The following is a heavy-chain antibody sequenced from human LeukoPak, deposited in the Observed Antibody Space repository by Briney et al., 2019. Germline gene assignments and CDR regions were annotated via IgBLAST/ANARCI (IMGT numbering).Heavy chain of an antibody. J-gene: IGHJ5*02. V-gene: IGHV1-8*01. CDR1: GYTFTSYD. CDR2: MNPNSGNT. D-gene: IGHD3-9*01. Sequence: ASVKVSCKASGYTFTSYDINWVRQATGQGLEWMGWMNPNSGNTGYAQKFQGRVTMTRNTSISTAYMELSSLRSEDTAVYYCAIRYYDILTGYFWSDPWGQGTLVTVSS. CDR3: AIRYYDILTGYFWSDP.